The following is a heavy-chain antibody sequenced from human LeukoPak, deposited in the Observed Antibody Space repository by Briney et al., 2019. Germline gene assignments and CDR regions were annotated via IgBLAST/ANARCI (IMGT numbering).Heavy chain of an antibody. J-gene: IGHJ4*02. CDR2: IHTSGST. CDR1: GGSTSNYF. D-gene: IGHD3-3*01. V-gene: IGHV4-4*07. Sequence: SSETLCLTCTVSGGSTSNYFCTWLRQSAGKGLEWIGRIHTSGSTNYNPSLKSRVSMSVDTSKNQFSLKLSSVTAADTAVYYCARDPEGHGYYFDYWGQGALVTVSS. CDR3: ARDPEGHGYYFDY.